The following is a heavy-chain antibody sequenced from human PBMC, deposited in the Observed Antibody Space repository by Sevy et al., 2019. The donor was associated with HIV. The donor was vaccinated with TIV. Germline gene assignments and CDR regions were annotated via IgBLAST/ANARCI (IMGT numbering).Heavy chain of an antibody. CDR1: GFTFSSYA. J-gene: IGHJ4*02. Sequence: GGSLRLSCAASGFTFSSYAMSWVRQAPGKGLEWVSAISGSGGSTYYADSVKGRFTISRDNSKNTLYLQMNSLRAEDMAVYYCAKYCISTSAIADYFDYWGQGTLVTVSS. CDR3: AKYCISTSAIADYFDY. D-gene: IGHD2-2*01. V-gene: IGHV3-23*01. CDR2: ISGSGGST.